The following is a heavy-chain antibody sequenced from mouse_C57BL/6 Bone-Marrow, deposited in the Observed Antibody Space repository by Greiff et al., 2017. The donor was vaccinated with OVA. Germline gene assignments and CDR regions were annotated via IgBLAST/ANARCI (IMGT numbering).Heavy chain of an antibody. J-gene: IGHJ1*03. CDR2: ISSGSSTI. Sequence: EVKLVESGGGLVKPGGSLKLSCAASGFTFSDYGMHWVRQAPEKGLEWVAYISSGSSTIYYADTVQGRFTISRDNAKNTLFLQMTILRSEDTAMYYCARNDYYWYFDVWGTGTTVTVAS. CDR3: ARNDYYWYFDV. V-gene: IGHV5-17*01. D-gene: IGHD2-4*01. CDR1: GFTFSDYG.